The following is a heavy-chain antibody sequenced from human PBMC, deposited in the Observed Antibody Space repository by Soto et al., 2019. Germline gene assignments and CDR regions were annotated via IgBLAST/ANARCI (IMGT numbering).Heavy chain of an antibody. Sequence: QVQLVQSGAEVKKPGSSVKVSCKASGGTFSSYTISWVRQAPGQGLEWMGRIIPILGIANYAQKFQGRVTITADKSTSTAYMELRSLRSEDTAVYYCARELGYVPTSTRVAGGFDPWGQGTLVTVSS. D-gene: IGHD3-16*01. CDR3: ARELGYVPTSTRVAGGFDP. J-gene: IGHJ5*02. V-gene: IGHV1-69*08. CDR2: IIPILGIA. CDR1: GGTFSSYT.